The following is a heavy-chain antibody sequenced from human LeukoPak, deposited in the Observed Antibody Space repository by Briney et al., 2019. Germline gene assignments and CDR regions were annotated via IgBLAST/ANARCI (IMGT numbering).Heavy chain of an antibody. CDR1: GYTFTGYY. Sequence: SVKVSCKASGYTFTGYYMHWVRQAPGQGLEWMGWINPNSGGTNYAQKFQGRVTMTRDTSTSTAYMELSRLRSDDTAVYYCARDHGEVVVVPAAMAYWGQGTLVTVSS. V-gene: IGHV1-2*02. J-gene: IGHJ4*02. D-gene: IGHD2-2*01. CDR3: ARDHGEVVVVPAAMAY. CDR2: INPNSGGT.